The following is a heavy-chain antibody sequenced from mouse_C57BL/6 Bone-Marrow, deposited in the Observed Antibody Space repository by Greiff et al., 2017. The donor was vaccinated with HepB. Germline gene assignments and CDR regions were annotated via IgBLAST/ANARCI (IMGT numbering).Heavy chain of an antibody. V-gene: IGHV5-4*01. J-gene: IGHJ2*01. CDR2: ISDGRSYT. Sequence: EVKLMESGGGLVKPGGSLKLSCAASGFTFSSYAMSWVRQTPEKRLEWVATISDGRSYTYYPDNVKGRFTISRDNAKNNLYLQMSHLKSEDTAMYYCARDGPGYWGQGTTLTVSS. CDR1: GFTFSSYA. CDR3: ARDGPGY.